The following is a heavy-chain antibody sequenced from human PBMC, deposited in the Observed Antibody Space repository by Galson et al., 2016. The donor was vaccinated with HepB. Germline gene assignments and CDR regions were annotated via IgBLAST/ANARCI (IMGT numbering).Heavy chain of an antibody. CDR1: GFTFSSYG. V-gene: IGHV3-33*06. CDR3: AKDLEVRMATKYYFEY. CDR2: IRYDGSNK. D-gene: IGHD5-24*01. J-gene: IGHJ4*02. Sequence: SLRLSCAASGFTFSSYGMHWVRQAPGKGLEWVAVIRYDGSNKYYADSVKGRFTISRDNSKNTLYLQMHSLRVEDTGMYYCAKDLEVRMATKYYFEYWGLGTLVTVSS.